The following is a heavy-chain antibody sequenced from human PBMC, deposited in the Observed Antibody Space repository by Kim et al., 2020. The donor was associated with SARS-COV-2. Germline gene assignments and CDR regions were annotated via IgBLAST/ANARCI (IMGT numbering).Heavy chain of an antibody. J-gene: IGHJ4*02. CDR1: GGSISSSNFY. D-gene: IGHD5-18*01. Sequence: SETLSLTCTVSGGSISSSNFYWGWIRQPPGKGLEWIGSIYYSGSTYYNPSLKSRVTISVDTSKNQFSLKLSSVTAADTAVYYCARRSHTAMGNFDYWGQGTLVTVSS. V-gene: IGHV4-39*01. CDR3: ARRSHTAMGNFDY. CDR2: IYYSGST.